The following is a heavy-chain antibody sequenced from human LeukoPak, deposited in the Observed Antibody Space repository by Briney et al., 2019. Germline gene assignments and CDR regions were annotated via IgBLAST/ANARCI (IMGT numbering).Heavy chain of an antibody. V-gene: IGHV4-38-2*02. Sequence: PSETLSLTCAVSGYSISSGYYWGWIRQPPGKGLEWIGRIYHSGSTYYNPSLKSRVTISVDTSKNQFSLKLSSVTAADTAVYYCARDGDYYDSSGYYFRGNYFDYWGQGTLVTVSS. J-gene: IGHJ4*02. CDR3: ARDGDYYDSSGYYFRGNYFDY. CDR2: IYHSGST. CDR1: GYSISSGYY. D-gene: IGHD3-22*01.